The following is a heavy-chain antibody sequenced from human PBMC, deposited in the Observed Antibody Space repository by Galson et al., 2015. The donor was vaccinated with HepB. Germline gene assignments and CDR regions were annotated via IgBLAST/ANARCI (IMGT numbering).Heavy chain of an antibody. V-gene: IGHV3-23*01. Sequence: SLRLSCAASGFTFSSYAMSWVRQAPGKGLEWVSAISGSGGSTYYADSVKGRFTISRDNSKNTLYLQMNSLRAEDTAVYYCAREGGSSSWYLRRDFDYWGQGTLVTVSS. D-gene: IGHD6-13*01. J-gene: IGHJ4*02. CDR2: ISGSGGST. CDR1: GFTFSSYA. CDR3: AREGGSSSWYLRRDFDY.